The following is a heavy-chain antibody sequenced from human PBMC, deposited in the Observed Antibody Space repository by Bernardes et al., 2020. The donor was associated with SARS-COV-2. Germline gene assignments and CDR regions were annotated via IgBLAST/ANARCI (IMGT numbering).Heavy chain of an antibody. D-gene: IGHD3-16*01. J-gene: IGHJ3*02. CDR1: GFTFSSFS. CDR2: ISTTSDYI. V-gene: IGHV3-21*01. Sequence: GGSLRLSRVASGFTFSSFSINWVRQAPGKGLEWVSSISTTSDYIYYTDAVKGRFTISRDNAENSLYLQMNGLRAEDTAVYYCAKESGGEGTSSAFDIWGQGTMVTVSS. CDR3: AKESGGEGTSSAFDI.